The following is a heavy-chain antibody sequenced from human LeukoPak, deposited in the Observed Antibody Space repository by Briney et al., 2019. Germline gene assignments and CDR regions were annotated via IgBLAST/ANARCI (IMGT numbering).Heavy chain of an antibody. CDR1: GFTFSSYE. D-gene: IGHD6-19*01. CDR2: ISSGSTI. CDR3: ARESIAVAGAPFDY. J-gene: IGHJ4*02. Sequence: SGGSLGLSCAASGFTFSSYEMNWVRQAPGKGLEWVSYISSGSTIYDADSVKGRFTISRDNAKNSLYLQMNSLRAEDTAVYYCARESIAVAGAPFDYWGQGTLVTVSS. V-gene: IGHV3-48*03.